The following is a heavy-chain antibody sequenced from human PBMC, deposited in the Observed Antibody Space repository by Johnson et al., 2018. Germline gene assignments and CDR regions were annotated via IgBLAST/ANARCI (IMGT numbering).Heavy chain of an antibody. V-gene: IGHV3-48*01. D-gene: IGHD2-15*01. CDR2: ISSSSSTI. CDR3: ARALLSCSGGSCYYYYYMDV. J-gene: IGHJ6*03. CDR1: GFTFSSYS. Sequence: VQLVQSGGGLVQPGGSLRLSCAASGFTFSSYSMNWVRQAPGKGLEWVSYISSSSSTIYYADSVKGRFTISRDNAKNSLYLQMNSLRAEDTAVYYCARALLSCSGGSCYYYYYMDVWGKGTTVTVSS.